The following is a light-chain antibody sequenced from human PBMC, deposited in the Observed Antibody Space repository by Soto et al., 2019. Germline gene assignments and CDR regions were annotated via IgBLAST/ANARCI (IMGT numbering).Light chain of an antibody. CDR3: CSYAGSHFL. J-gene: IGLJ2*01. Sequence: QSALTQPRLVSGSPGQSVTISCTGTSSDVGGYNYVSWYQQHPGKAPKLMIYDVSQRPSGVPDRFSGSKSGNTASLTISGLQAEDEADYYCCSYAGSHFLFGGGTKLTVL. CDR1: SSDVGGYNY. CDR2: DVS. V-gene: IGLV2-11*01.